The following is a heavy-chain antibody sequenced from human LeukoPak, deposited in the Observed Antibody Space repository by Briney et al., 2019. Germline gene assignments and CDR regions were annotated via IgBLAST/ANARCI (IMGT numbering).Heavy chain of an antibody. D-gene: IGHD6-19*01. CDR3: ARGIYSSGWSWDYYFDY. CDR2: VYRSGST. V-gene: IGHV4-61*02. Sequence: PSQTLSLTCTVSGDSTSSGRYFWSWIRQPAGKGLEWIGRVYRSGSTNYNPSLKSRVTTSVDTSKNQFSLKLSSVTAADTAVYYRARGIYSSGWSWDYYFDYWGQGTLVTVSS. CDR1: GDSTSSGRYF. J-gene: IGHJ4*02.